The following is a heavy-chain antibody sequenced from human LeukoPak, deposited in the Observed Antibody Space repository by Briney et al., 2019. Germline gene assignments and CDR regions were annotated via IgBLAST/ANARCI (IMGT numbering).Heavy chain of an antibody. D-gene: IGHD3-16*01. CDR3: ARDLTGGEYFDS. Sequence: PGGSLRLSCATSGSTLSSFKMTWVRQAPGKGLEWVASISPSSSYISYADSLKGRVTVSRDNAKHSVFLQMSSLRAEDTAVYYCARDLTGGEYFDSWGQGTLVSVSS. V-gene: IGHV3-21*01. J-gene: IGHJ4*02. CDR2: ISPSSSYI. CDR1: GSTLSSFK.